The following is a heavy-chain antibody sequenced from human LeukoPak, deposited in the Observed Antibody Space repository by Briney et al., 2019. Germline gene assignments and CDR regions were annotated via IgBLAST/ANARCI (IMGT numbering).Heavy chain of an antibody. V-gene: IGHV1-8*01. CDR1: GYTFTSYD. J-gene: IGHJ4*02. Sequence: GASVKASCKASGYTFTSYDINWVRQATGQGLEWMGWMNPNSGNTGYAQKFQGRVAMTRNSSISTAYMELSSLRSEDTAVYYCARRLGYCSDGSCYSLNYWGQGTLVTVSS. D-gene: IGHD2-15*01. CDR2: MNPNSGNT. CDR3: ARRLGYCSDGSCYSLNY.